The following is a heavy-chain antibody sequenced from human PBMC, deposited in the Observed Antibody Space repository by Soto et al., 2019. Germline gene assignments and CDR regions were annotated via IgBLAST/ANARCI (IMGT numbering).Heavy chain of an antibody. J-gene: IGHJ6*02. CDR1: GYTFIGYY. Sequence: QVPLVQSGAEVKKPGASVNISCKASGYTFIGYYMNWVRQAPGQGVEWMGWINPSTGGAHSAQKFQGWVTMTSDRSSSTAYVELRGLKSDDSAVYYCARASGRDYYYGMGVWGQGTTVIVSS. CDR3: ARASGRDYYYGMGV. CDR2: INPSTGGA. V-gene: IGHV1-2*04.